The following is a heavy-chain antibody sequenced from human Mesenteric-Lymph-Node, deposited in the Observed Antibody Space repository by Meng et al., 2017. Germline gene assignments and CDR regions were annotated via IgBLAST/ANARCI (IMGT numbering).Heavy chain of an antibody. CDR1: GFTFNNYA. Sequence: LSLTCAASGFTFNNYAMHWVRQAPGKGLDWVAVISSDGSYKYYADSVKGRFTISRDNSENTLSLQMNSLRAEDTAVYYCAKDDTMGSTFSGSSYFPFDFWGQGTLVTVSS. V-gene: IGHV3-30*07. D-gene: IGHD1-26*01. J-gene: IGHJ4*02. CDR2: ISSDGSYK. CDR3: AKDDTMGSTFSGSSYFPFDF.